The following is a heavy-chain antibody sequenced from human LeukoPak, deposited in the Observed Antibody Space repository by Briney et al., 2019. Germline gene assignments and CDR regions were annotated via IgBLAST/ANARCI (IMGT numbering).Heavy chain of an antibody. J-gene: IGHJ6*03. V-gene: IGHV3-21*04. Sequence: GGSLRLSCAASGFTFSTYGLRWVRQAPGKGLEWVSSISSSSSYIYYADSVKGRFTISRDNAKNSLYLQMNSLRAEDTAVYYCAKGGTYWGYYMDVWGKGTTVTVSS. CDR1: GFTFSTYG. D-gene: IGHD7-27*01. CDR2: ISSSSSYI. CDR3: AKGGTYWGYYMDV.